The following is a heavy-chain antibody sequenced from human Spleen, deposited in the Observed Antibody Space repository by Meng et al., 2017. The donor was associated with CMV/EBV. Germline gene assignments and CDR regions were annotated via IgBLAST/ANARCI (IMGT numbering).Heavy chain of an antibody. CDR1: GFTFSSYG. J-gene: IGHJ4*02. D-gene: IGHD3-3*01. CDR2: ISYDGSNK. CDR3: ARDQGGFWSGYLGY. V-gene: IGHV3-30*19. Sequence: GESLKISCAASGFTFSSYGMHWVRQAPGKGLEWVAVISYDGSNKYYADSVKGRFTISRDNSKNTLYLQMNSLRAEDTAVYYCARDQGGFWSGYLGYWGQGTLVTVSS.